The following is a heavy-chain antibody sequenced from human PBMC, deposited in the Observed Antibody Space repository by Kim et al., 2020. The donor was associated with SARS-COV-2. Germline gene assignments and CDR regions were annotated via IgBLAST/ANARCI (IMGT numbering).Heavy chain of an antibody. V-gene: IGHV3-7*01. J-gene: IGHJ3*01. Sequence: GGSLRLSCAVSGIAFNSAWMNWVRQAPGKGLEWVATIWPDGSDTSYVDSVKGQFTVSRDNAKNSLYLQMDSLSAEDTATYYCANYVRHSPVWGQGAMVTVSS. CDR3: ANYVRHSPV. D-gene: IGHD1-7*01. CDR1: GIAFNSAW. CDR2: IWPDGSDT.